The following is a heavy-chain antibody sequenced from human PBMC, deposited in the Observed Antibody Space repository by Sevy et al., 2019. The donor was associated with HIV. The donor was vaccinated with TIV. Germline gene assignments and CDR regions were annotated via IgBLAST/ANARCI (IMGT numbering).Heavy chain of an antibody. V-gene: IGHV3-7*01. CDR3: ARVRDFCSGYYANYNYYYGMDV. CDR1: GFTFSSYW. Sequence: GGSLRLSCAASGFTFSSYWMSWVRQAPGKGLEWVANIKQDGSEKYYVDSVKGRFTISRDNAKNSLSLQMNSLRAEDTAVYYCARVRDFCSGYYANYNYYYGMDVWGQGTTVTVSS. CDR2: IKQDGSEK. D-gene: IGHD3-3*01. J-gene: IGHJ6*02.